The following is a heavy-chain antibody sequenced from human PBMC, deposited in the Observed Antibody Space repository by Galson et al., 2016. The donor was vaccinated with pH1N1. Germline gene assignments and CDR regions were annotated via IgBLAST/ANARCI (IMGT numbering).Heavy chain of an antibody. D-gene: IGHD1-26*01. Sequence: SVKVSCKASGYTFTDYYIHWVRQAPGKGLEWMGWINPNSDVTKYAQKFQDRVTMTRDTSINTAYMELSGLTSDDTAVYYCERDSKGGILFHYWGQGTLV. CDR1: GYTFTDYY. CDR3: ERDSKGGILFHY. CDR2: INPNSDVT. V-gene: IGHV1-2*02. J-gene: IGHJ4*02.